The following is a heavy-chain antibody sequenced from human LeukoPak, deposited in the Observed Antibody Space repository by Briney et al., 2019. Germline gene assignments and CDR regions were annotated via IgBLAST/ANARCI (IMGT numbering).Heavy chain of an antibody. Sequence: ASVKVSCKASGYTFTSYAMHWVRQAPGQRLEWMGWINAGNGNTKYSQKFQGRVTITRDTSASTAYMELSSLRSEVTAVYYCASGFGAAAGTVGFDYWGQGTLVTVSS. V-gene: IGHV1-3*01. J-gene: IGHJ4*02. CDR2: INAGNGNT. CDR3: ASGFGAAAGTVGFDY. D-gene: IGHD6-13*01. CDR1: GYTFTSYA.